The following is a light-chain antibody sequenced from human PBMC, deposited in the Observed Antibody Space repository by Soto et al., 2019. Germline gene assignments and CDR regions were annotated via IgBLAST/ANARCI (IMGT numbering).Light chain of an antibody. CDR2: DAS. J-gene: IGKJ2*01. CDR1: QTVRNNY. V-gene: IGKV3-20*01. CDR3: LQYGTAPYT. Sequence: EFVLTQSPGTLSLSPGERAILSCRASQTVRNNYLAWYQQKPGQAPRLLIYDASSRATGIPDRFSGGGSGTDFTLTISRLEPEDFAVYYCLQYGTAPYTFGQGTKVDI.